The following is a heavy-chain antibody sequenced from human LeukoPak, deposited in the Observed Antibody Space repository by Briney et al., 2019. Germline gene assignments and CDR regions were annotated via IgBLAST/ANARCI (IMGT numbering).Heavy chain of an antibody. Sequence: SETLSLTCTVSGGSISSHYWSWIRQPPGKGLEWIGYIYYSGSTNYNPSLKSRVTISVDTSKNQFSLKLSSVTAADTAVYYCARGVYAIMAGWGQGTLVTVSS. CDR2: IYYSGST. V-gene: IGHV4-59*11. CDR3: ARGVYAIMAG. J-gene: IGHJ4*02. D-gene: IGHD2-8*01. CDR1: GGSISSHY.